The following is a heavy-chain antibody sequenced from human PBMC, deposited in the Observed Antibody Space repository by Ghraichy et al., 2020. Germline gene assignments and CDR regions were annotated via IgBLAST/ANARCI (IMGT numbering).Heavy chain of an antibody. J-gene: IGHJ5*02. CDR2: ISSSSSYI. Sequence: GGSLRLSCAASGFTFSSYSMNWVRQAPGKGLEWVSSISSSSSYIYYADSVKGRFTISRDNAKNSLYLQMNSLRAEDTAVYYCARGMVRGVNRFDPWGQGTLVTVSS. CDR1: GFTFSSYS. V-gene: IGHV3-21*01. D-gene: IGHD3-10*01. CDR3: ARGMVRGVNRFDP.